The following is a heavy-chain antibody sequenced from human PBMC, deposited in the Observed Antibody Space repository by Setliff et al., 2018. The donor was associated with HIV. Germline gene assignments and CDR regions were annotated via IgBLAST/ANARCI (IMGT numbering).Heavy chain of an antibody. CDR2: ISSSSSYT. V-gene: IGHV3-21*04. Sequence: GGSLRLSCAASGFTFSSYSMNWVRQAPGKGLEWVSYISSSSSYTHYADSVKGRFTISRDNAKNSLYLQMNSLRVEDTAVYYCATDCAVVGGTGSLDSWGQGTLVTVSS. D-gene: IGHD1-26*01. CDR1: GFTFSSYS. J-gene: IGHJ4*02. CDR3: ATDCAVVGGTGSLDS.